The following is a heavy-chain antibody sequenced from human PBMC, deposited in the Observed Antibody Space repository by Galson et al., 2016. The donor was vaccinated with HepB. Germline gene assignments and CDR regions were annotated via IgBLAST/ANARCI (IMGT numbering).Heavy chain of an antibody. CDR2: IRQDGVEK. CDR1: GFTFGSYW. J-gene: IGHJ4*02. CDR3: ATYSATEASFED. D-gene: IGHD5-12*01. V-gene: IGHV3-7*03. Sequence: SLRLSCAASGFTFGSYWMSWVRQAPGKGLEWVANIRQDGVEKDYVDSVKGRFTISRDNAKNSQYLQMNSLRVEDTAVYFCATYSATEASFEDWGQGTLVTVSS.